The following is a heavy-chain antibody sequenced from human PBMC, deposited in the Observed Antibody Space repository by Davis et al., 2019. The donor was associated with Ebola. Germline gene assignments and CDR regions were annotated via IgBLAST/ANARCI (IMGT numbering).Heavy chain of an antibody. CDR1: GFTFSSYD. D-gene: IGHD4-17*01. Sequence: GESLKISCAASGFTFSSYDMHWVRQGTGKGLEWVSAIGTAGDTYYPGSVKGRFTISRENAKNSLYLQMNSLTAGDTAVYYCARAQFGDVVLDYWGQGTLVTVSS. J-gene: IGHJ4*02. CDR2: IGTAGDT. CDR3: ARAQFGDVVLDY. V-gene: IGHV3-13*01.